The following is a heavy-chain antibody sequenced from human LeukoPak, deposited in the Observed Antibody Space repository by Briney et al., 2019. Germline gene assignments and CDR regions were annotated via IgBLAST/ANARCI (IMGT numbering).Heavy chain of an antibody. CDR2: INHSGSP. CDR1: GGSFSGYY. D-gene: IGHD2-2*01. CDR3: ASGGRLGYCSSTSCYRNYKFDY. V-gene: IGHV4-34*01. J-gene: IGHJ4*02. Sequence: PSETLSLTCAVYGGSFSGYYWSWIRQPPGKGLEWIGEINHSGSPNYNPSLKSRVTISVETSKNQFSLKLSSVTAADTAVYYCASGGRLGYCSSTSCYRNYKFDYWGQGTLVTVSS.